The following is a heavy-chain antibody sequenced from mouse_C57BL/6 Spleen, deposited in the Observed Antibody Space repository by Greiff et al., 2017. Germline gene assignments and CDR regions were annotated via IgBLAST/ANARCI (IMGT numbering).Heavy chain of an antibody. CDR1: GYAFSSSW. CDR3: ALGLRDYFDY. J-gene: IGHJ2*01. V-gene: IGHV1-82*01. Sequence: VQLQQSGPELVKPGASVKISCKASGYAFSSSWMNWVKQRPGKGLEWIGRIYPGDGDTNYNGKFKGQATLTADKSSSTAYMQLSSLTSEDSAVYFCALGLRDYFDYWGQGTTLTGAS. CDR2: IYPGDGDT. D-gene: IGHD3-3*01.